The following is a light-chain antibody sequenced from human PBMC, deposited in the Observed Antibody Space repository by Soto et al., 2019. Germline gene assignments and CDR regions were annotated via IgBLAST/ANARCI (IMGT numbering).Light chain of an antibody. J-gene: IGKJ1*01. CDR3: QQYSYFWT. V-gene: IGKV1-5*03. Sequence: DIQMTQSPSTLSASVGDRVNITCRASQSISNWLAWHQQKPWEATNLLIYKASSLESGVSSRFSCSGSGTEFTLTIRSLHPDDFATYFCQQYSYFWTFGQGTKVEIK. CDR2: KAS. CDR1: QSISNW.